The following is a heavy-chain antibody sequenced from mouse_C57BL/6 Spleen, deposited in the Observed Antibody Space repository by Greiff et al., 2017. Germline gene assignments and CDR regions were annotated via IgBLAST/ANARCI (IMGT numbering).Heavy chain of an antibody. CDR3: ARGGDSSGYVETYYAMDY. V-gene: IGHV1-72*01. CDR1: GYTFTSYW. CDR2: IDPNSGGT. D-gene: IGHD3-2*02. Sequence: QVQLQQPGAELVKPGASVKLSCKASGYTFTSYWMHWVKQRPGRGLEWIGRIDPNSGGTKYNEKFKSKATLTVDKPSSTAYMQLSSLTSEDSAVYYCARGGDSSGYVETYYAMDYWGQGTSVTVSS. J-gene: IGHJ4*01.